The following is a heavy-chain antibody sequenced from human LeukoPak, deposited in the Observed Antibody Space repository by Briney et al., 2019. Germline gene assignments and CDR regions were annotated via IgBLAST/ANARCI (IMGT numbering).Heavy chain of an antibody. Sequence: PSETLSLTCAVSGGSISSGGYYWSWIRQHPGEGLEWIGYIFYSGSTYYNPSLKSRVTISVDTSKNQFSLKLSSVTAADTAVYYCARQRRYCSSTSCYFGYYGLDVWGQGTTVTVSS. CDR1: GGSISSGGYY. J-gene: IGHJ6*02. V-gene: IGHV4-31*11. D-gene: IGHD2-2*01. CDR2: IFYSGST. CDR3: ARQRRYCSSTSCYFGYYGLDV.